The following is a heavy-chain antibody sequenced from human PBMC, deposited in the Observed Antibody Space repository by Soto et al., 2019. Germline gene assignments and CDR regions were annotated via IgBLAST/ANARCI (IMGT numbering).Heavy chain of an antibody. V-gene: IGHV3-23*01. CDR3: AKVKGCSGGSCYVLDY. Sequence: EVQLLESGGGLVQPGGSLRLSCAASGFTFSSYAMNWVRQAPGKGLEWVSGISGNGGNTYYVDAVRGRFTISRDNSKNTLYLQMNSLRAEDTAVDFCAKVKGCSGGSCYVLDYWGQGTLVTVSS. D-gene: IGHD2-15*01. CDR2: ISGNGGNT. CDR1: GFTFSSYA. J-gene: IGHJ4*02.